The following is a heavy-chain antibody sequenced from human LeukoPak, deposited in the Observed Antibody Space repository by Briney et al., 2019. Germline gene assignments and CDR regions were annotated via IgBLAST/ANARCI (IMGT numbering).Heavy chain of an antibody. J-gene: IGHJ4*02. CDR3: ARDLLGYYYDSSGSY. D-gene: IGHD3-22*01. V-gene: IGHV3-21*01. Sequence: GGSLILSCAASGFTFSSYSMNWVRQAPGKGLEWVSSISSSSSYIYYADSVKGRFTISRDNAKNSLYLQMNSLRAEDTAVYYCARDLLGYYYDSSGSYWGQGTLVTVSS. CDR1: GFTFSSYS. CDR2: ISSSSSYI.